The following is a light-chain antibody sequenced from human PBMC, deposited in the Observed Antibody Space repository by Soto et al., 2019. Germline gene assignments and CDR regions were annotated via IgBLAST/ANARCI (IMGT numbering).Light chain of an antibody. V-gene: IGLV2-14*03. CDR1: SSDVGGYHY. CDR2: DVS. J-gene: IGLJ1*01. CDR3: HSYTSSTTDV. Sequence: QSVLTQPASVSGSPGQSITISCTGTSSDVGGYHYVSWYQHHPGKAPKLMIYDVSTRPSGVSNRFSGSKSGNTASLTISGLQAEDEADYYCHSYTSSTTDVFGTGTKLTVL.